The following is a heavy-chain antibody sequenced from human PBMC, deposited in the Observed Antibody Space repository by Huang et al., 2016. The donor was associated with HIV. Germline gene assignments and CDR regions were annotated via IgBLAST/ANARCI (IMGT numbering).Heavy chain of an antibody. Sequence: VQLVQSGAEVKKPGSSVKVSCKASGGSFISYAFSWVRQAPGQGLEWMGGIIPMLGTANYAQKCQGRVTMTADEATSTAYMELSSVRSEDTAVYYCARDRWDLLVPTGSDYYYGMDVWGQGTTVTVSS. CDR2: IIPMLGTA. CDR1: GGSFISYA. CDR3: ARDRWDLLVPTGSDYYYGMDV. D-gene: IGHD2-15*01. J-gene: IGHJ6*02. V-gene: IGHV1-69*01.